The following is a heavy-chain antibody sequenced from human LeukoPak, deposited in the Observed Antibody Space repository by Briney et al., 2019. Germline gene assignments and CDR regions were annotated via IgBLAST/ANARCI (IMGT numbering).Heavy chain of an antibody. D-gene: IGHD1-1*01. J-gene: IGHJ6*03. CDR1: GGSISSSSYY. CDR3: AIRPKLERHHYYYYYMDV. CDR2: IYYSGST. Sequence: PSETLSLTCTVSGGSISSSSYYWGWIRQPPGKGLEWIGSIYYSGSTYYNPSLKSRVTISVDTSKNQFSLKLSSVTAADTAVYYCAIRPKLERHHYYYYYMDVWGKGTTVTVSS. V-gene: IGHV4-39*07.